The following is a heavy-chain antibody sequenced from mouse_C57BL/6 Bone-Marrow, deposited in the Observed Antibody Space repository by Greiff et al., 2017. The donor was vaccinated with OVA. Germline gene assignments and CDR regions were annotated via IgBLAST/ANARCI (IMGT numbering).Heavy chain of an antibody. CDR3: TRGYSNYYAMDY. D-gene: IGHD2-5*01. Sequence: QVQLQQSGAELVRPGASVTLSCKASGYTFPDYEMHWVKQTPVNGLEWIGAIDPETGGTAYNQKFKGKAILTADKSSSTAYMELRSLTSEDSAVYYCTRGYSNYYAMDYWGQGTSVTVSS. CDR2: IDPETGGT. CDR1: GYTFPDYE. J-gene: IGHJ4*01. V-gene: IGHV1-15*01.